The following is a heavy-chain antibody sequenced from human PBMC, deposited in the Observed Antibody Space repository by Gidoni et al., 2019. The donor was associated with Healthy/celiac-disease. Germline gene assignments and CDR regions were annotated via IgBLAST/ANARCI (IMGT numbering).Heavy chain of an antibody. J-gene: IGHJ3*02. D-gene: IGHD3-22*01. CDR1: GFTFSSYA. CDR2: ISYDGSNK. Sequence: QVQLVESGGGVVQPGRSLRLSCAASGFTFSSYAMHWVRQAPGKGLEWVAVISYDGSNKYYADSVKGRFTISRDNSKNTLYLQMNSLRAEDTAVYYCARRYYYDSSGYSNAFDIWGQGTMVTVSS. CDR3: ARRYYYDSSGYSNAFDI. V-gene: IGHV3-30-3*01.